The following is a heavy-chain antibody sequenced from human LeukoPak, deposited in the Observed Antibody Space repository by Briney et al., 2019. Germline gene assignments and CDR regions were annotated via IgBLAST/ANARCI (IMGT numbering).Heavy chain of an antibody. CDR1: GFSGSINY. Sequence: GGSLRLSCAASGFSGSINYMTWVRQAPGTGLEWVSVIYGGGDTYYADSVKGRFTISRDNSKNTLYLQMNSLGAEDTAVYYCAREGGGPSGPLDYWGQGTLVTVSS. CDR2: IYGGGDT. J-gene: IGHJ4*02. V-gene: IGHV3-66*01. CDR3: AREGGGPSGPLDY. D-gene: IGHD3-3*01.